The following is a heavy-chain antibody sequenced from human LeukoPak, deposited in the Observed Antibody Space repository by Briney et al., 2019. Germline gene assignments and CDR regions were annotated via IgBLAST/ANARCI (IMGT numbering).Heavy chain of an antibody. CDR3: AKDPGAGWVNYYGMDV. CDR2: ISYDGSKR. Sequence: PGGSLRLSCAASGFTFSDYATSWVRQAPGKGLEWVAVISYDGSKRHFAGSVKGRFTISRGNSKNTLFLQMNSLRVEDTAVYYCAKDPGAGWVNYYGMDVWGQGTTVTVSS. D-gene: IGHD6-19*01. CDR1: GFTFSDYA. J-gene: IGHJ6*02. V-gene: IGHV3-30*18.